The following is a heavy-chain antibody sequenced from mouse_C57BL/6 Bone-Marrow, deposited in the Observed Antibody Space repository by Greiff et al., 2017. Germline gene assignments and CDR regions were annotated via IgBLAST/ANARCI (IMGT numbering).Heavy chain of an antibody. J-gene: IGHJ2*01. V-gene: IGHV5-6*01. D-gene: IGHD2-1*01. CDR1: GFTFSSYG. CDR3: ASYGNYGY. CDR2: ISSGGSYT. Sequence: EVQLVESGGDLVKPGGSLKLSCAASGFTFSSYGMSWVRQTPDKRLEWVATISSGGSYTYYPDSVKGRFTISRDNAKNTLYLQMSSLKSEDTAMYYCASYGNYGYWGQGTTLTVSS.